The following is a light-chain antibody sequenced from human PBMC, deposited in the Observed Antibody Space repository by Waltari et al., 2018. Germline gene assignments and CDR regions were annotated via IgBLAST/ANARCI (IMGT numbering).Light chain of an antibody. J-gene: IGLJ3*02. Sequence: SYELPQSPSVSVSPGQTARITCSGDALTKKYAYWFQQKSGLAPVLVMFEDSKRPSGIPERFSGSSSGTMATLTISGAQVEDEADYYCYSTDSSGNYRVFGGGTKLTVL. V-gene: IGLV3-10*01. CDR3: YSTDSSGNYRV. CDR1: ALTKKY. CDR2: EDS.